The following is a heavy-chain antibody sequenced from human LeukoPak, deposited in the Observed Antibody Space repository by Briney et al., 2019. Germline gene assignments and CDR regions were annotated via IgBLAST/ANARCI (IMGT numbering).Heavy chain of an antibody. V-gene: IGHV1-18*01. D-gene: IGHD3-22*01. CDR1: GYTFTSYG. Sequence: ASVKVSCKASGYTFTSYGISWVRQAPGQGLEWMGWISAYNGNTNYAQKLQGRVTMTTDTSTSTAYKELRSLRSDDTAVYYCARRYYYDSSGYWAGFDYWGQGTLVTVSS. CDR2: ISAYNGNT. J-gene: IGHJ4*02. CDR3: ARRYYYDSSGYWAGFDY.